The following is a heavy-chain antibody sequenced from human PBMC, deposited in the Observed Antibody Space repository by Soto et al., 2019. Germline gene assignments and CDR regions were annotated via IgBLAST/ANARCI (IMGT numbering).Heavy chain of an antibody. CDR3: AREIAVAGKTSDVFDI. D-gene: IGHD6-19*01. CDR1: GYSFTSYA. J-gene: IGHJ3*02. V-gene: IGHV1-3*01. Sequence: GASVKVSCKASGYSFTSYAMYWVRQAPGQRLERMGWINAGNGNTKYSQKLQGRVTMTTDTSTSTAYMELRGLRSDDTAVYYCAREIAVAGKTSDVFDIWGQGTMVTVSS. CDR2: INAGNGNT.